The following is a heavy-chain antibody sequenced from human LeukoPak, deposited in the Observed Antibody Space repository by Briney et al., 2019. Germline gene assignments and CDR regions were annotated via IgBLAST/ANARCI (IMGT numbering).Heavy chain of an antibody. V-gene: IGHV1-8*01. D-gene: IGHD1-26*01. CDR2: MNPKSGNT. CDR3: ARVTGSIDY. CDR1: GYTFTSYD. J-gene: IGHJ4*02. Sequence: ASVKVSCKASGYTFTSYDINWVRQASGQGLEWMGWMNPKSGNTGFAQKFQGRVTMTRDTSISTAYMELGSLRSEDTAVYYCARVTGSIDYWGQGTLVTVSS.